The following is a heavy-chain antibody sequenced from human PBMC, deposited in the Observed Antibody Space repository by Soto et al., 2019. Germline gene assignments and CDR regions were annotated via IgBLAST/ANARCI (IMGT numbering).Heavy chain of an antibody. Sequence: GASVKVSCKASGYTFTSFTFHWVRQAPGQRLEWVGWITVGNGNTKYSQKFQDRVTMTTDTSTSTAYMELSSLRSDDTAVYYCARAARYFDWLVYFDYWGQGTLVTVSS. CDR1: GYTFTSFT. CDR2: ITVGNGNT. J-gene: IGHJ4*02. V-gene: IGHV1-3*01. CDR3: ARAARYFDWLVYFDY. D-gene: IGHD3-9*01.